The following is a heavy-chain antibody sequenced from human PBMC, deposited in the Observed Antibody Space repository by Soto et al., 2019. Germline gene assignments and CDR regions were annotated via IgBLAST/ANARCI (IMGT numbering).Heavy chain of an antibody. J-gene: IGHJ4*02. CDR1: SGSISTGNW. D-gene: IGHD6-25*01. V-gene: IGHV4-4*02. CDR2: IYYTGAT. CDR3: ARVFSSGSGWMYYFDF. Sequence: QVELQESGPRLVKSSGTLSLTCEVSSGSISTGNWWSWVRQPPGKGLEWIGEIYYTGATNYNPSLTSRVTRTIDKAKDQFSLILTSATAADTAVYYCARVFSSGSGWMYYFDFWGQGILVSVSS.